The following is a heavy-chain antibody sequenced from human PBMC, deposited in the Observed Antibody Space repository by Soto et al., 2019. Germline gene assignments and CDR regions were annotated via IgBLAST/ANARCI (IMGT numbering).Heavy chain of an antibody. CDR2: IIPIFGTA. V-gene: IGHV1-69*13. CDR3: ASLYYYDILTGYYNFDY. J-gene: IGHJ4*02. CDR1: GGTFSSYA. D-gene: IGHD3-9*01. Sequence: ASVKVSCKASGGTFSSYAISWVRQAPGQGLEWMGGIIPIFGTANYAQKFQGRVTITADESTSTAYMELSSLRSEDTAVYYCASLYYYDILTGYYNFDYWGQGTLVTVSS.